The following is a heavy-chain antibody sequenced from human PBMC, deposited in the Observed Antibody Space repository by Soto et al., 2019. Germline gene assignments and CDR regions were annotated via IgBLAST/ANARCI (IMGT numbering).Heavy chain of an antibody. D-gene: IGHD6-19*01. CDR2: IYYSGST. CDR1: GGSISSSSYY. J-gene: IGHJ4*02. Sequence: SETLSLTCTVSGGSISSSSYYWGWIRQPPGKGLEWIGSIYYSGSTYYNPSLKSRVTISVDTSKNQFSLKLSSVTAADTAVYYCARHGDSSGWYNDWYYFDYWGQGTLVTVSS. V-gene: IGHV4-39*01. CDR3: ARHGDSSGWYNDWYYFDY.